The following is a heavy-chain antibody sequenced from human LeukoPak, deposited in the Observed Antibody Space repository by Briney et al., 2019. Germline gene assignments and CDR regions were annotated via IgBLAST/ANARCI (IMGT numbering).Heavy chain of an antibody. J-gene: IGHJ4*02. Sequence: SETLSLTCTVAGGSVSSYLWSWIRQPPGKGLEWIGYISYSGTTNYNPSLKSRVTISLDTSKNQFSLKLSSVTAADTAIYYCATTGELLGVQYFDYWGRGTLVTVSS. D-gene: IGHD1-26*01. CDR2: ISYSGTT. CDR1: GGSVSSYL. CDR3: ATTGELLGVQYFDY. V-gene: IGHV4-59*02.